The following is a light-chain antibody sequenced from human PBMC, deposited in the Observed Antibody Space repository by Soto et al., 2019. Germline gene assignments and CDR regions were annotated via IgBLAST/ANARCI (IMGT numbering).Light chain of an antibody. CDR2: EVD. J-gene: IGLJ2*01. CDR3: SSFVHRNNLV. Sequence: QSALTQPPSASGSPGQTVTISCTGTSDDIGTYNYVSWYQQHAGNVPKLIIYEVDKRPSGVPNRFSGSKSGNTASLTISGLQAEDEADYYCSSFVHRNNLVFGGGTKVTVL. CDR1: SDDIGTYNY. V-gene: IGLV2-8*01.